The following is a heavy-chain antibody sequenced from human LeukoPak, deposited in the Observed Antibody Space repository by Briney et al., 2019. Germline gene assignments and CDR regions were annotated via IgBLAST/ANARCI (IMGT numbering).Heavy chain of an antibody. CDR1: GGSISSGGYY. V-gene: IGHV4-31*03. D-gene: IGHD4-17*01. CDR3: ARVNYGDYPSEIDY. CDR2: IYYSGST. J-gene: IGHJ4*02. Sequence: SETLSLTCTVSGGSISSGGYYWSWMRQHPGKGLEWIGYIYYSGSTYYNPSLKSRVTISVDTSKNQFSLKLSSVTAADTAVYYCARVNYGDYPSEIDYWGQGTLVTVSS.